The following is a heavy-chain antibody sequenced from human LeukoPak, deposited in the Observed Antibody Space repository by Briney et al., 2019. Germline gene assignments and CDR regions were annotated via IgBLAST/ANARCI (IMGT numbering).Heavy chain of an antibody. D-gene: IGHD6-19*01. V-gene: IGHV3-23*01. CDR2: ISGSGGST. CDR1: GGSFSGYY. Sequence: PSETLSLTCAVYGGSFSGYYWSWIRQPPGKGLEWVSAISGSGGSTYYADSVKGRFTISRDNSKNTLYLQMNSLRAEDTAVYYCAKFPGSSDWYSFDYWGQGTLVTVSS. CDR3: AKFPGSSDWYSFDY. J-gene: IGHJ4*02.